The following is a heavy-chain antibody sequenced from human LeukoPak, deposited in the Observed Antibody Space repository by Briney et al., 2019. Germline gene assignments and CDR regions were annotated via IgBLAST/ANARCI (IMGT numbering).Heavy chain of an antibody. CDR1: GYTFTGYY. CDR2: INPNSGGT. CDR3: ANSEVRGVEIDY. J-gene: IGHJ4*02. V-gene: IGHV1-2*02. D-gene: IGHD3-10*01. Sequence: GASVKVSCKASGYTFTGYYMHWVRQAPGQGLEWMGWINPNSGGTNYAQKFQGRVTMTRDTSISTAHMELSRPRSDDTAVYYCANSEVRGVEIDYWGQGTLVTVSS.